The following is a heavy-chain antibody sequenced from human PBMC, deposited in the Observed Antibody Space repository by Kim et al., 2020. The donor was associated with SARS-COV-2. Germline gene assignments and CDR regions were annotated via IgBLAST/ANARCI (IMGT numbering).Heavy chain of an antibody. D-gene: IGHD3-9*01. V-gene: IGHV4-31*03. CDR3: ARSYNPTLRYFDWLRGEGDDAFDI. CDR1: GGSISSGGYY. CDR2: IYYSGST. Sequence: SETLSLTCTVSGGSISSGGYYWSWIRQHPGKGLEWIGYIYYSGSTYYNPSLKSRVTISVDTSKNQFSLKLSSVTAADTAVYYCARSYNPTLRYFDWLRGEGDDAFDIWGQGTMVTVSS. J-gene: IGHJ3*02.